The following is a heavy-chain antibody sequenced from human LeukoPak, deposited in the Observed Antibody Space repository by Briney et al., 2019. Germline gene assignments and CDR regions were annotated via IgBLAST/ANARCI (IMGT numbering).Heavy chain of an antibody. CDR3: ARASQTFGTKYNVFYV. J-gene: IGHJ3*01. V-gene: IGHV1-69*15. Sequence: SVKVSCKTSGGAFSDFAIYWMRQAPGHGLEWMGRITPTFGTTNYAQKFEDRVTISLDGPTNTAYMEMSSLRSEDTAVYYCARASQTFGTKYNVFYVWGQGTMIIVSS. D-gene: IGHD3-10*02. CDR1: GGAFSDFA. CDR2: ITPTFGTT.